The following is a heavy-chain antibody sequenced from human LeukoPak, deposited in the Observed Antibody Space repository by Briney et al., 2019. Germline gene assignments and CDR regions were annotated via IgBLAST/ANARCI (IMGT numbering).Heavy chain of an antibody. CDR2: ISASGGAR. J-gene: IGHJ3*02. CDR1: GFTFSSHA. Sequence: GGSLRLSCAASGFTFSSHAMTWVRQAPGKGLEWVSTISASGGARYYADSVEGRFTISRDNSKNTLYLQMNSLRAEDTAVYYCAKDREVATPDAFDIWGQGTLVTVSS. D-gene: IGHD5-24*01. V-gene: IGHV3-23*01. CDR3: AKDREVATPDAFDI.